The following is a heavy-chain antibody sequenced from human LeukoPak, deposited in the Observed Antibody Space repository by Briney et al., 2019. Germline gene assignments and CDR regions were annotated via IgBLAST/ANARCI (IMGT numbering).Heavy chain of an antibody. V-gene: IGHV3-33*06. CDR1: GFSFRSYG. CDR2: IWHDGSRQ. CDR3: VKDGYCSGGSCYWPYFDS. Sequence: GGSLRLSCAASGFSFRSYGMHWVRQAPSKGLEWVAIIWHDGSRQEYADSVKGRFIVSRDNSRDTLDLQMSSLTAEDTAVYYCVKDGYCSGGSCYWPYFDSWGQGALVTVSS. J-gene: IGHJ4*02. D-gene: IGHD2-15*01.